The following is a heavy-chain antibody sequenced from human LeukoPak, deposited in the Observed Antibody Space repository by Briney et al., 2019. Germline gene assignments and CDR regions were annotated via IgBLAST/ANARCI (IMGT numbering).Heavy chain of an antibody. J-gene: IGHJ6*03. D-gene: IGHD6-19*01. V-gene: IGHV7-4-1*02. Sequence: ASVKVSCKASGYTFTNYAMNWVRQAPGQGLEWMGWINTNTGNPTYAQGFTGRFVFSLDTSVSTAYLQISSLKAEDTAVYYCARDFGIAVTGTYYYYYYMDVWGKGTTVTVSS. CDR2: INTNTGNP. CDR3: ARDFGIAVTGTYYYYYYMDV. CDR1: GYTFTNYA.